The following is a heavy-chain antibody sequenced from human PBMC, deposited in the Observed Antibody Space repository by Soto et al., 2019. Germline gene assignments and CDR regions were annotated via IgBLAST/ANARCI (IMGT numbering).Heavy chain of an antibody. CDR1: GFTFSSYW. Sequence: PGGSLRLSCAASGFTFSSYWMSWVRQAPGKGLEWVANIKQDGSEKYYVDSVKGRFTISRDNAKNSLYLQMNSLRAEDTAVYYCARDSLRFLEWFGNAFDIWGQGTMVTVSS. CDR2: IKQDGSEK. D-gene: IGHD3-3*01. CDR3: ARDSLRFLEWFGNAFDI. V-gene: IGHV3-7*01. J-gene: IGHJ3*02.